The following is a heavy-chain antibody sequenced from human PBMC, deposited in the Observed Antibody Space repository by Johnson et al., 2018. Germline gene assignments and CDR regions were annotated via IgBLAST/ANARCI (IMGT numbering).Heavy chain of an antibody. CDR3: ARQAVTSPHLDY. V-gene: IGHV5-51*01. Sequence: EVQLVESGAEVKKPGESLKISCKGSEYNFIAYWIAWVRQMPGKGLEWMGIIYPADSDTRYSPSFQGQVTISVDKSINTAYLQWSSLKPSDTALYYCARQAVTSPHLDYWGQGTLVTVSS. D-gene: IGHD4-17*01. CDR1: EYNFIAYW. J-gene: IGHJ4*02. CDR2: IYPADSDT.